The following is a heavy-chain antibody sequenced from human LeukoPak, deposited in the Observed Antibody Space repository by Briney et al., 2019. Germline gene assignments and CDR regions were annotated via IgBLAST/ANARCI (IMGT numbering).Heavy chain of an antibody. CDR1: GFTFSTYW. Sequence: PGGSLRLSCAASGFTFSTYWMHWVRQAPGKGLVWVSRINSDGSSANYADSVKGRFTISRDNAKNTLYLQMNSLGAEDTAVYYCASRGTSSWYYFDCWGQGTLVIVSS. V-gene: IGHV3-74*01. J-gene: IGHJ4*02. CDR3: ASRGTSSWYYFDC. CDR2: INSDGSSA. D-gene: IGHD6-13*01.